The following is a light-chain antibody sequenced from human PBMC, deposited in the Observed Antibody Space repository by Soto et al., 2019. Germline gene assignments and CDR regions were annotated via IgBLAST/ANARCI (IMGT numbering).Light chain of an antibody. V-gene: IGKV1-5*03. CDR1: QSIGNW. CDR2: KAS. J-gene: IGKJ2*01. Sequence: DTQLTQSPSSLPASIGDRVTITCRASQSIGNWLAWYQHKPGKAPKLLNYKASTLESGVPSRFSGSGSGTEFTLTIRSLQPEDFATYYCQQFNTASPAYTFGQGTKLENK. CDR3: QQFNTASPAYT.